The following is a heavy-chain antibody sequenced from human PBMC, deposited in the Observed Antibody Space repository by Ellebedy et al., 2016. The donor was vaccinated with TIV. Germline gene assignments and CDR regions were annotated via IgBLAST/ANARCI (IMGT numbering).Heavy chain of an antibody. Sequence: AASVKVSCKASGGTFTSSTINWVRQAPGQGLEWMGWINPNSGGTNYAQKFQGRVTMTRDTSISTAYMELSRLRSDDTAVYYCAGGRGYRDWGQGTLVTVSS. CDR2: INPNSGGT. D-gene: IGHD5-18*01. J-gene: IGHJ4*02. CDR1: GGTFTSST. CDR3: AGGRGYRD. V-gene: IGHV1-2*02.